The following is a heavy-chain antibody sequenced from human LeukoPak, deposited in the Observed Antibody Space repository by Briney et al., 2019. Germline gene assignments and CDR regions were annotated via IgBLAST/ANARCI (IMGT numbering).Heavy chain of an antibody. J-gene: IGHJ4*02. Sequence: PGRSLRLSCAASGFTFSSHAMHWVRQAPGKGLEWVAVISYDGSNKYYADSVKGRFTISRDNSKNTLYLQMNSLRAEDTAVYYCARGRSRAPFDYWGQGTLVTVSS. CDR1: GFTFSSHA. V-gene: IGHV3-30*04. CDR3: ARGRSRAPFDY. CDR2: ISYDGSNK.